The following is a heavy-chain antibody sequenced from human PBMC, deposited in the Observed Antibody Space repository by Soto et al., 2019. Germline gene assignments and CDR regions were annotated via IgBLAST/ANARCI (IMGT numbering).Heavy chain of an antibody. Sequence: ASVKVSCKASGYTFTSYAMHWVRQAPGQRLEWMGWINAGNGNTKYSQKFQGRVTITADKSASTAYMELSSLRSEDTAVYYCARDRANWNYGDYYYYMDVWGKGTTVTVSS. CDR2: INAGNGNT. J-gene: IGHJ6*03. CDR1: GYTFTSYA. V-gene: IGHV1-3*01. CDR3: ARDRANWNYGDYYYYMDV. D-gene: IGHD1-7*01.